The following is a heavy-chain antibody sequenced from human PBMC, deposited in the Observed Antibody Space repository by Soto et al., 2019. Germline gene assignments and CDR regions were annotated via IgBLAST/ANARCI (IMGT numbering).Heavy chain of an antibody. D-gene: IGHD2-2*01. CDR3: ARDQDIVVVPAAIERYGMDV. CDR1: GYTFTSYG. J-gene: IGHJ6*02. Sequence: QVQLVQSGAEVKKPGASVKVSCKASGYTFTSYGISWVRQAPGQGLEWMGWISAYNGNTNYAQKLEGRFTMTTDTSTSTASMELRRLRSDDTAVYYCARDQDIVVVPAAIERYGMDVWGQGTTVTVSS. V-gene: IGHV1-18*01. CDR2: ISAYNGNT.